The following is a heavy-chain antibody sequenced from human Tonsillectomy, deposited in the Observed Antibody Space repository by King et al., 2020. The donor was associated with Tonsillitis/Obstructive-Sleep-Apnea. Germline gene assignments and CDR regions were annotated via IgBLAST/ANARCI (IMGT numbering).Heavy chain of an antibody. Sequence: VQLQQWGAGPLKPSETLSLTCAVYGESFSGHYWSWLRQPPGKGLEWIGEINHSGSTNYNPSLKSRVSISVDTSKNQFSLNLRSVTAADTAVYYCARRHSVTVVPFDYWGQGTLVTVSS. D-gene: IGHD1-20*01. CDR2: INHSGST. CDR3: ARRHSVTVVPFDY. V-gene: IGHV4-34*01. J-gene: IGHJ4*02. CDR1: GESFSGHY.